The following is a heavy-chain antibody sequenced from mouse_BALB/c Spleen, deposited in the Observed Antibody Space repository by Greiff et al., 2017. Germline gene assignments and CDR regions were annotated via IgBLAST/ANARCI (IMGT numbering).Heavy chain of an antibody. CDR1: GYSITSGYY. J-gene: IGHJ4*01. Sequence: DVQLQESGPGLVKPSQSLSLTCSVTGYSITSGYYWNWIRQFPGNKLEWMGYISYDGSNNYNPSLKNRISITRDTSKNQFFLKLNSVTTEDTATYYCASSPMIFYAMDYWGQGTSVTVSS. D-gene: IGHD2-4*01. CDR3: ASSPMIFYAMDY. V-gene: IGHV3-6*02. CDR2: ISYDGSN.